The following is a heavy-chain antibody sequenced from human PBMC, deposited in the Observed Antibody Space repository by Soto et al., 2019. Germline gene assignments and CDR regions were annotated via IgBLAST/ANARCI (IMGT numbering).Heavy chain of an antibody. CDR2: IDPSDSYT. Sequence: GESLKISCKGSGYSFTSYWISWVRQMPGKGLEWMGRIDPSDSYTNYSPSFQGHVTISADKSISTAYLQWSSLKASDTAMYYCARRMALNGDYARGAPNDYWGQGTLVTVSS. D-gene: IGHD4-17*01. CDR1: GYSFTSYW. J-gene: IGHJ4*02. V-gene: IGHV5-10-1*01. CDR3: ARRMALNGDYARGAPNDY.